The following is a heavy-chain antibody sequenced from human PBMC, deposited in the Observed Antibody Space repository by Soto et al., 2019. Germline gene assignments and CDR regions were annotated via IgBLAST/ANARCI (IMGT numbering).Heavy chain of an antibody. CDR1: GDSINNADYY. J-gene: IGHJ3*02. D-gene: IGHD3-10*01. V-gene: IGHV4-31*03. CDR3: ARVRGHAFDI. Sequence: QVQLQESGPGLVKPSQTLSLNCSVSGDSINNADYYWSWIRQHAGRGLEWIGYIYYSGTTYYNPSLTSGVTISMDTSKNQFSLEMSSVTAADAAVYYCARVRGHAFDIRGQGTMVTVSS. CDR2: IYYSGTT.